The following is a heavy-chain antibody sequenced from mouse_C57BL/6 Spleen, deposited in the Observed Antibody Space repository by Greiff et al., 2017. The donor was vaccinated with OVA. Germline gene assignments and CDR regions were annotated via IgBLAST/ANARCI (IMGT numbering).Heavy chain of an antibody. CDR3: ARSPNYYGSSYGPFDY. D-gene: IGHD1-1*01. CDR1: GFTFSDYG. V-gene: IGHV5-17*01. J-gene: IGHJ2*01. CDR2: ISSGSSTI. Sequence: DVQLVESGGGLVKPGGSLKLSCAASGFTFSDYGMHWVRQAPEKGLEWVAYISSGSSTIYYADTVKGRFTISRDNAKNTLFLQMTSLRSEDTAMYYCARSPNYYGSSYGPFDYWGQGTTLTVSS.